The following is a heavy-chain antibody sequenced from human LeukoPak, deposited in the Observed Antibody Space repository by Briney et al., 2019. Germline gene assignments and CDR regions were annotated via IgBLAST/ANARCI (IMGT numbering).Heavy chain of an antibody. V-gene: IGHV5-51*01. J-gene: IGHJ5*02. D-gene: IGHD6-13*01. Sequence: GESLKISCRGSGYSLTRYWLGLVRQVPGKGAEWMGINYPCDSDTRYSPSFQGQVTISADKSISTAYLQWSSLKASDTAMYYCARRVRYSPGNSWFAPWGQGALVTVSS. CDR2: NYPCDSDT. CDR3: ARRVRYSPGNSWFAP. CDR1: GYSLTRYW.